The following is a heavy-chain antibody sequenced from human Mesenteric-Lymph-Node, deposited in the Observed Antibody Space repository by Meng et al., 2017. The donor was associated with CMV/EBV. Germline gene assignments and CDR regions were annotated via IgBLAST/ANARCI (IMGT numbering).Heavy chain of an antibody. V-gene: IGHV4-34*01. J-gene: IGHJ2*01. CDR1: GGSSSGHY. Sequence: CAIYGGSSSGHYWIWIRQTPGKGLEWIGEVNHSGSTNYNQSLKSRVTISIDPSKNQYSLNLNSVTAADTAVYYCARYLVTTITYYFDLWGRGTLVTVSS. CDR3: ARYLVTTITYYFDL. D-gene: IGHD5-12*01. CDR2: VNHSGST.